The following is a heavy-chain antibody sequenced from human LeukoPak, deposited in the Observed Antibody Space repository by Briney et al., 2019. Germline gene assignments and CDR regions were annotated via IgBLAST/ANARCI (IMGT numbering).Heavy chain of an antibody. D-gene: IGHD5-12*01. V-gene: IGHV3-7*01. CDR3: ARDKYMSGHIGSLFDP. CDR1: GFTFSNYG. Sequence: PGGSLRLSCAASGFTFSNYGMSWVRQAPGKGLEWVANIKKDGSEKYYVDAVKGRFTISRDNTKKSLSLQMNSLRDEGTAVYYCARDKYMSGHIGSLFDPWGQGTLVTVSS. J-gene: IGHJ5*02. CDR2: IKKDGSEK.